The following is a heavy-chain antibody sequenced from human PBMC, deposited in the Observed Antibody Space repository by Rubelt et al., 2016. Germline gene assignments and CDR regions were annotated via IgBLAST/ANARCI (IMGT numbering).Heavy chain of an antibody. Sequence: QLQLQESGPGLVKPSETLSLTCTVSGGSISSSSYYWGWIRQPPGKGLEWIGSIYYSGSTYYNPSLKSRVTISVDTSKNQFSLKRSSVTAADTAVYYCARPYGGNSHGDAFDIWGQGTMVTVSS. V-gene: IGHV4-39*01. D-gene: IGHD4-23*01. J-gene: IGHJ3*02. CDR1: GGSISSSSYY. CDR2: IYYSGST. CDR3: ARPYGGNSHGDAFDI.